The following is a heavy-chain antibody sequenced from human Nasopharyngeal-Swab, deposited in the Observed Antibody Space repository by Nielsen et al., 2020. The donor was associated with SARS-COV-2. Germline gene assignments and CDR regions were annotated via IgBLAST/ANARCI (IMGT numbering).Heavy chain of an antibody. CDR3: ARDAPAHYGAFY. CDR2: IAHDASNE. V-gene: IGHV3-30*03. J-gene: IGHJ4*02. D-gene: IGHD4-17*01. Sequence: GESLKISCAASGFTFSSFGMHWVRQAPGKGLEWVAFIAHDASNEYYGDSVKGRFSISRDSSKNNLHLQMDSLRGEDTAVYYCARDAPAHYGAFYWGRGTLVTVSS. CDR1: GFTFSSFG.